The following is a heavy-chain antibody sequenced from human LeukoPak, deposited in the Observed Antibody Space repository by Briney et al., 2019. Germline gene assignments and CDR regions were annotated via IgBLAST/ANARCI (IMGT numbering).Heavy chain of an antibody. D-gene: IGHD1-26*01. CDR3: AKDRSIGTYYTFDH. V-gene: IGHV3-23*01. CDR2: ISASGVMT. J-gene: IGHJ4*02. Sequence: GGSLRLSCAASGFTFSSYSMNWVRQAPGKGLGWVSSISASGVMTYYADSVKGRFTVSRDTSKNSLYLQMSSLTAADTAVYYCAKDRSIGTYYTFDHWGQGTLVTVSS. CDR1: GFTFSSYS.